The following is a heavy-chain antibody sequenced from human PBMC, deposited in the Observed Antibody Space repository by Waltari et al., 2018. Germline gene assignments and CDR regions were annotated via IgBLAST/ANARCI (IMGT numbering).Heavy chain of an antibody. V-gene: IGHV4-39*07. J-gene: IGHJ6*02. CDR3: ARGYDFWSGYYYREDYYGMDV. CDR1: GGSISSSSYY. Sequence: QLQLQESGPGLVKPSETLSLTCTVSGGSISSSSYYWGWVRQPPGKGLGWIGSIYYSGRTYDNPSLKSRVTISVDTSKIQFSLKLSSVTAADTAVYYCARGYDFWSGYYYREDYYGMDVWGQGTTVTVSS. CDR2: IYYSGRT. D-gene: IGHD3-3*01.